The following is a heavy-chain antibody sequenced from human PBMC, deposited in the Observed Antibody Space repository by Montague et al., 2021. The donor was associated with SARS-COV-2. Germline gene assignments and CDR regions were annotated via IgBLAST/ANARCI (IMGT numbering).Heavy chain of an antibody. V-gene: IGHV4-61*02. Sequence: TLSLTCTVSSGSISSGSYYWSWIRQPAGKGLEWIGRIYTSGSTNYNPSLKSRVTISVDTSKNQFSLKLSSVTAADTAVYYCARILGTYYDFWSGERAIDAFDIWGQGTMVTVSS. CDR2: IYTSGST. D-gene: IGHD3-3*01. CDR3: ARILGTYYDFWSGERAIDAFDI. CDR1: SGSISSGSYY. J-gene: IGHJ3*02.